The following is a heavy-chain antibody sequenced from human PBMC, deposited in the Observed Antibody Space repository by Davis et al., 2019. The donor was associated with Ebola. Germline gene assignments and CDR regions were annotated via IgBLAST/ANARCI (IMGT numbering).Heavy chain of an antibody. CDR3: ARAPCPTDNCYRVVEFWLFDN. CDR2: INVGNGDT. V-gene: IGHV1-3*01. Sequence: AASVKVSCKASGYTFTSYAIHWVRQAPGQRLEWMGWINVGNGDTKYSQKFQDRVTFTTDTSATTAYMELSSLRSEDTAVYYCARAPCPTDNCYRVVEFWLFDNWGQGTLVTVSA. CDR1: GYTFTSYA. D-gene: IGHD2-15*01. J-gene: IGHJ4*02.